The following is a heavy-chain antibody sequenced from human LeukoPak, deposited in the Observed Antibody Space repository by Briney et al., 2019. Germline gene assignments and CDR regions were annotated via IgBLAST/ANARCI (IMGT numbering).Heavy chain of an antibody. D-gene: IGHD3-10*01. Sequence: ASVKVSCKASGYTFTGYYMHWVRQAPGQGLEWMGWINPNSGGTNYAQKFQGRVTMTRDTSISTAYMELSRLRSDDTAVYYCAREEADMVRGVIITDHYFDYWGQGTLVTVSS. CDR2: INPNSGGT. CDR1: GYTFTGYY. CDR3: AREEADMVRGVIITDHYFDY. J-gene: IGHJ4*02. V-gene: IGHV1-2*02.